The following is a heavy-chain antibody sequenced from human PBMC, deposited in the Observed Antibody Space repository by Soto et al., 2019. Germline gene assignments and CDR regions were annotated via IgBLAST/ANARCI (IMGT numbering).Heavy chain of an antibody. CDR1: GFTFSRFG. J-gene: IGHJ4*02. D-gene: IGHD5-12*01. CDR2: ISYDGIDK. V-gene: IGHV3-30*18. Sequence: QVQLVESGGGVVQPGRSLRLSCAASGFTFSRFGIHWVRQAPGKGLEWVAVISYDGIDKNYADSVKGRFTISRENSKNMVYLQMNSLRAEDTAMYYCAKDLREMATIRPDYWGQGILVTVSS. CDR3: AKDLREMATIRPDY.